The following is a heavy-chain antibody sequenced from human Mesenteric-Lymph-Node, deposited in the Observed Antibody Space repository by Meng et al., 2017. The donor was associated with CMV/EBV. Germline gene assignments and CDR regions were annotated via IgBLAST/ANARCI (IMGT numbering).Heavy chain of an antibody. Sequence: GSLRLPCTVSGGPISSSSYCWGCIRQPPGKGLEWTGSIYYSGSTYYNPSHKSRLTISVDMSKNHFSVKLSSVTASDTAIYCCARHWSRDPSGYYGMDVWGQGTTVTVSS. D-gene: IGHD2-21*02. CDR1: GGPISSSSYC. V-gene: IGHV4-39*01. CDR3: ARHWSRDPSGYYGMDV. CDR2: IYYSGST. J-gene: IGHJ6*02.